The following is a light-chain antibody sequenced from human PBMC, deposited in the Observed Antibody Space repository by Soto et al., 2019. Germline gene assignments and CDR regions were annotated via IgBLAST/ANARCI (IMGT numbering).Light chain of an antibody. V-gene: IGLV1-40*01. CDR2: GDS. J-gene: IGLJ1*01. Sequence: QSVLTQPPSVSGAPGQRVTISCTGSSSNIGAGYDVHWYQQLPGTAPKLLIHGDSNRPSGVPDRFSGSKSGTSASLAITGLQAEDEADYYCQSYDSSLSVLYVFGTGTKV. CDR1: SSNIGAGYD. CDR3: QSYDSSLSVLYV.